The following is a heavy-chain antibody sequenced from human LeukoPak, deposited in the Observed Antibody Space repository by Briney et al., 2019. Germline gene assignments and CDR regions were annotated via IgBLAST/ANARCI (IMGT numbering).Heavy chain of an antibody. CDR3: ARASGGYGDYYYYMDV. CDR1: GYTFTSYY. D-gene: IGHD4-17*01. V-gene: IGHV1-46*01. CDR2: INPSGGST. J-gene: IGHJ6*03. Sequence: VASVKVSCKASGYTFTSYYMHWVRQAPGQGLEWMGIINPSGGSTSYAQKFQGRVTMTRDTSTSTVYMELSSLRSEDTAVYYCARASGGYGDYYYYMDVWGKGTTVTISS.